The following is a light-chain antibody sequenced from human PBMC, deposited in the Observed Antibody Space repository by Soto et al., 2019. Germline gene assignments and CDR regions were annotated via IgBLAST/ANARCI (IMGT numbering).Light chain of an antibody. J-gene: IGKJ1*01. Sequence: EIVLTQSPGTLSLSPGERATLCCRASQSVSSSFIAWCQLKPGQAPRRLIYGASSTATGIPDGFSGSGSGTEFTPTISSLRSEDFAVYYCRQQDNWSRTFGQGTKVDIK. CDR2: GAS. CDR1: QSVSSSF. V-gene: IGKV3-20*01. CDR3: RQQDNWSRT.